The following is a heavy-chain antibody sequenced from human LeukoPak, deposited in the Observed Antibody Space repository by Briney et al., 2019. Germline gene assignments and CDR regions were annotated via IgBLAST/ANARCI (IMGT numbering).Heavy chain of an antibody. CDR1: GFTFSSYS. D-gene: IGHD3-3*01. CDR3: AGDLLRFLEWPEYFQH. J-gene: IGHJ1*01. Sequence: SGGSLRLSCAASGFTFSSYSMNWVRQAPGKGLEWVSSISSSSSYIYYADSVKGRFTISRDNAKSSLYLQINSLRAEDTAVYYCAGDLLRFLEWPEYFQHWGQGTLVTVSS. CDR2: ISSSSSYI. V-gene: IGHV3-21*01.